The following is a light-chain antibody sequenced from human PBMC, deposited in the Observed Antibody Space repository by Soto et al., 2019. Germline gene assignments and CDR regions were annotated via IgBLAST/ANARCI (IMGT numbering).Light chain of an antibody. CDR3: QSYDSSLRRV. Sequence: QSALTQAPSVSGAPGQRVTISCTGSSSNIGAGYDVYWYQQLPGTAPKLLIYGNNNRPSGVPDRFSGSKSGTSASLAITGLQAEDEADYYCQSYDSSLRRVFGGGTKVTVL. CDR1: SSNIGAGYD. CDR2: GNN. J-gene: IGLJ2*01. V-gene: IGLV1-40*01.